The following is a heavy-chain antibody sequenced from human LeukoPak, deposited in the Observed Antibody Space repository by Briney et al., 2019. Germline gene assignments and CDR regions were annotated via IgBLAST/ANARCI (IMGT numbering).Heavy chain of an antibody. CDR1: GFTFSSYG. D-gene: IGHD4-17*01. Sequence: GGSLRLSCAASGFTFSSYGMSWVRQAPGKGLEWVSAISGSGGSTYYADSVKGRFTISRDNSENTLYLQMNSLRAEDTALYYCAKADYGHAFDIWGQGTMVTVSS. V-gene: IGHV3-23*01. J-gene: IGHJ3*02. CDR3: AKADYGHAFDI. CDR2: ISGSGGST.